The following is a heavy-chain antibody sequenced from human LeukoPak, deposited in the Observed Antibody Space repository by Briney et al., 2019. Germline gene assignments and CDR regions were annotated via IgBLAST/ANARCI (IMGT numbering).Heavy chain of an antibody. D-gene: IGHD3-3*01. CDR3: ARGSRITIFGVVNPNWFDP. CDR2: INHSGST. CDR1: GGSFSGYY. Sequence: PSETLSLTCAVYGGSFSGYYWSWIRQPPGKGLEWIGEINHSGSTNYNPSLESRVTISVDTSKNQFSLKLSSVTAADTAVYYCARGSRITIFGVVNPNWFDPWGQGTLVTVSS. V-gene: IGHV4-34*01. J-gene: IGHJ5*02.